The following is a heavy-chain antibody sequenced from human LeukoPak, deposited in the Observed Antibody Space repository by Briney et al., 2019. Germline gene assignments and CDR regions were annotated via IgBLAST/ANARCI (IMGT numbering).Heavy chain of an antibody. D-gene: IGHD3-10*01. CDR3: ARDLRGGWFGVFDV. CDR1: GGSISSGDYY. CDR2: IYHSGST. J-gene: IGHJ3*01. Sequence: KSSETLSLTCTVSGGSISSGDYYWTWIRQPPGKALEWIAYIYHSGSTNYNPSLKSRVTISVDTSNNQFSLKLSSVTAADTAVYYCARDLRGGWFGVFDVWGQGATVIVSS. V-gene: IGHV4-30-4*01.